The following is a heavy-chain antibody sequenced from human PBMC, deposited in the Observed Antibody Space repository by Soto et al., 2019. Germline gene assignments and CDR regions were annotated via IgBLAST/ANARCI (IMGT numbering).Heavy chain of an antibody. CDR2: INPDGSDK. V-gene: IGHV3-7*01. Sequence: GGSLRLSCAASGFTFCSHWMSWVRQAPGKGLEWVANINPDGSDKHYVDSVKGRFTISRDNAKNSLYLQMNSLRAEDTALYYCARDYAGAAAGIDYWGQGTLVTVSS. D-gene: IGHD6-13*01. CDR3: ARDYAGAAAGIDY. CDR1: GFTFCSHW. J-gene: IGHJ4*02.